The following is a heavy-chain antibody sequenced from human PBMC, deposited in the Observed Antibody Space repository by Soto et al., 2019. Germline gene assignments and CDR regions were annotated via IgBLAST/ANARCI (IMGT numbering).Heavy chain of an antibody. J-gene: IGHJ6*02. CDR1: GGTFSSYA. CDR2: IIPIFGTA. Sequence: SVKVSCKASGGTFSSYAISWVRQAPGQGLEWMGGIIPIFGTANYAQKFQGRVTITADESTSTAYMELSSLRSEDTAVYYCARRGSRYYYGMHVWGQGTTVTVYS. V-gene: IGHV1-69*13. D-gene: IGHD3-10*01. CDR3: ARRGSRYYYGMHV.